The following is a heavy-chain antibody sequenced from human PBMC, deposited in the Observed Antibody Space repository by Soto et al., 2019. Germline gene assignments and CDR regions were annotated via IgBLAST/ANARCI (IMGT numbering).Heavy chain of an antibody. D-gene: IGHD3-22*01. J-gene: IGHJ6*02. CDR2: ISYDGSNK. CDR1: GFTFSSYG. CDR3: ANTYDSEVDYYYYGMDV. Sequence: QVQLVESGGGVVQPGRSLRLSCAASGFTFSSYGMHWVRQAPGKGLEWVAVISYDGSNKYYADSVKGRFTISRDNSKNTLYLQMNSLRAEDTAVHYCANTYDSEVDYYYYGMDVWGQGTTVTVSS. V-gene: IGHV3-30*18.